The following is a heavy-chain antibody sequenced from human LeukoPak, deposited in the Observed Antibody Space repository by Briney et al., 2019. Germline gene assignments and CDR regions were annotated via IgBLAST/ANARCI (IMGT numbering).Heavy chain of an antibody. D-gene: IGHD6-19*01. CDR1: GFIFDDYT. V-gene: IGHV3-43*01. CDR3: AKEAAFTSGRSAFDY. Sequence: GGSLRLSCAASGFIFDDYTMHWVRQAPGKGLEWVALISWDGGSTSHGDSVKGRFTISRDNSKNSLYLQMNSLRTEDTALYYCAKEAAFTSGRSAFDYWGQGTLITVSS. CDR2: ISWDGGST. J-gene: IGHJ4*02.